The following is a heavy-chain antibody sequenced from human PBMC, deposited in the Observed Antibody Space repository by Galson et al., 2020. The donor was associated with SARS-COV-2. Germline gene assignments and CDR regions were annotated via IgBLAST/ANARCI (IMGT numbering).Heavy chain of an antibody. CDR1: GGSMKSMNYY. CDR3: AREDVGNREGSYFYDGVDV. V-gene: IGHV4-39*07. J-gene: IGHJ6*02. Sequence: SETLSLTCTVSGGSMKSMNYYWGWIRQSPGKGLQWIGNIFYSGGTYYNPSLKSRVTISVDTSKNQFSLTVTSVTAADTAVYYCAREDVGNREGSYFYDGVDVWGQGTTVTVSS. D-gene: IGHD1-26*01. CDR2: IFYSGGT.